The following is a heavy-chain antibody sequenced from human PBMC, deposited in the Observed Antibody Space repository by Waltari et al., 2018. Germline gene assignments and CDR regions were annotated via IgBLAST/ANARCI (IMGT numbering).Heavy chain of an antibody. CDR3: ARGPRSGYVGD. CDR2: ISPIFGRA. CDR1: GGTFSSYA. D-gene: IGHD5-12*01. Sequence: QVQLVQSGAEVKKPGSSVKVSCKASGGTFSSYAISWVRQPPGQGLEWMGGISPIFGRANYAQKFQGRVTITADESTSTAYTELRSLRSEDTAVYCCARGPRSGYVGDWGQGTLVTVSS. J-gene: IGHJ4*02. V-gene: IGHV1-69*12.